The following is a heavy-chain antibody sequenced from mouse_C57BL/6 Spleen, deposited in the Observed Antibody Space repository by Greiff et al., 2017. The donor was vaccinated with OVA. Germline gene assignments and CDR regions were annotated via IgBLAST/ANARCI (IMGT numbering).Heavy chain of an antibody. CDR3: ARHGSRESYYFDY. J-gene: IGHJ2*01. D-gene: IGHD1-1*01. V-gene: IGHV1-50*01. CDR2: IDPSDSYT. Sequence: VQLQQPGAELVKPGASVKLSCKASGYTFTSYWMQWVKQRPGQGLEWIGEIDPSDSYTNYNQKFKGKATLTVDTSSSTAYMQLSSLTSEDSAAYYCARHGSRESYYFDYWGQGTTLTVSS. CDR1: GYTFTSYW.